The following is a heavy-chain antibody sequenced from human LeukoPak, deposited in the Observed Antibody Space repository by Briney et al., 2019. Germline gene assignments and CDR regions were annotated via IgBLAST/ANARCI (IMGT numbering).Heavy chain of an antibody. CDR2: IPNDGSKT. CDR3: ANERGYNYGYSFDY. Sequence: GGSLRLSCAASGFSFSSYAMHWVRQAPGKGLEWVAAIPNDGSKTYYADSVKGRFTISRDNSKNTLYLQMNSLRTEDTTVYYCANERGYNYGYSFDYWGQGTLVTVSS. V-gene: IGHV3-30-3*02. J-gene: IGHJ4*02. CDR1: GFSFSSYA. D-gene: IGHD5-18*01.